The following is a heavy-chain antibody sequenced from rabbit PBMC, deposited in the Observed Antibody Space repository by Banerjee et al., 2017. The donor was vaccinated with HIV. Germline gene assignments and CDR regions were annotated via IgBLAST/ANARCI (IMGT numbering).Heavy chain of an antibody. V-gene: IGHV1S40*01. CDR1: GIDFSSYYY. Sequence: QSLEESGGDLVKPGASLTLTCKASGIDFSSYYYMCWVRQAPGKGLEWIACIYAGRSGTTYYASWVISRFTISKTSSTTVTLQMTSLTAADTATYFCARDLAGVIGWNFNFWGPGTLVTVS. CDR3: ARDLAGVIGWNFNF. D-gene: IGHD4-1*01. CDR2: IYAGRSGTT. J-gene: IGHJ6*01.